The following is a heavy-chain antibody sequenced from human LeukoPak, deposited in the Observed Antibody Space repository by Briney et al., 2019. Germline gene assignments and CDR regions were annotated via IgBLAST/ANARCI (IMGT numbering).Heavy chain of an antibody. CDR2: IHKNVGT. D-gene: IGHD3-22*01. J-gene: IGHJ4*02. Sequence: SETLSLTCTVSGGSISSNYWSWIRQPPGKGLEWIGYIHKNVGTNYNPSLKSRVTISLDPSKNQFSLKLSSVTAADTAVYYCARTFDTSGYFYYYDNWGQGTLVTVSS. CDR1: GGSISSNY. V-gene: IGHV4-59*01. CDR3: ARTFDTSGYFYYYDN.